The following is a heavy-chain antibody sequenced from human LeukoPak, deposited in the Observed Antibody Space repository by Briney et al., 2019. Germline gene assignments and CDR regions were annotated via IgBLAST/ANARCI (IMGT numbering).Heavy chain of an antibody. CDR3: ARGNGSSTSEVSARSSGAFDI. Sequence: GGSLRLSCAASGFTFSSYEMNWVRQAPGKGLEWVSYISSSGSTIYYADSVKGRFTISRDNAKNSLYPQMNSLRAEDTAVYYCARGNGSSTSEVSARSSGAFDIWGQGTMVTVSS. CDR1: GFTFSSYE. J-gene: IGHJ3*02. D-gene: IGHD2-2*01. V-gene: IGHV3-48*03. CDR2: ISSSGSTI.